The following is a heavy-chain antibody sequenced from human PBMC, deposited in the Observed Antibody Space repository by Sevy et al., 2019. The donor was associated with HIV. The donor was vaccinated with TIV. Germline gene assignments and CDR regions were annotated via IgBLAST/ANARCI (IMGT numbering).Heavy chain of an antibody. CDR3: ARHCSSSSCSHAFDI. J-gene: IGHJ3*02. D-gene: IGHD2-2*01. CDR1: GGSFSGYY. CDR2: INHSGST. Sequence: SETLSLTCAVYGGSFSGYYWSWIRQPPGKGLEWVGEINHSGSTNYNPSLKSRVTISVDTSNNQFSLKLSSVTAADTAVYYGARHCSSSSCSHAFDIWGQGTMVTVSS. V-gene: IGHV4-34*01.